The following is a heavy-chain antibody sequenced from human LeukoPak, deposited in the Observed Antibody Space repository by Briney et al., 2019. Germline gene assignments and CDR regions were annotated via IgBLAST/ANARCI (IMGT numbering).Heavy chain of an antibody. CDR2: IYYSGST. J-gene: IGHJ4*02. Sequence: SGGTLRLSCAASGFTFSSFGMSWVRQAPGKGLEWIGSIYYSGSTYYNPSLKSRVTISVDTSKNQFSLKLSSVTAADTAVYYCAREGGAFDIWGQGTLVTVSS. CDR3: AREGGAFDI. CDR1: GFTFSSFG. V-gene: IGHV4-39*07. D-gene: IGHD1-26*01.